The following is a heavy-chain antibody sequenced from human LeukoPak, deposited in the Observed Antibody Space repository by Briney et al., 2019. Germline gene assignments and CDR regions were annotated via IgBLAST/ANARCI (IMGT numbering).Heavy chain of an antibody. V-gene: IGHV3-30*18. D-gene: IGHD2-15*01. Sequence: GGSLRLSCAASGSTFSSYGMHWVRQAPGKGLEWVAVISYDGSNKYYADSVKGRFTISRDNSKNTLYLQMNSLRAEDTAVYYCAKDLLEGSDFDYWGQGTLVTVSS. CDR2: ISYDGSNK. CDR1: GSTFSSYG. CDR3: AKDLLEGSDFDY. J-gene: IGHJ4*02.